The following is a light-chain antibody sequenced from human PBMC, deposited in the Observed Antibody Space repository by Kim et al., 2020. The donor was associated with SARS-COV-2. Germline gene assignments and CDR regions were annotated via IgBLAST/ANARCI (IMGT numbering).Light chain of an antibody. V-gene: IGKV3-11*01. CDR3: QQRSNWPPLT. CDR2: DIS. CDR1: QTVSSF. Sequence: EIVLTQSPATLSLSPGERATLSCRASQTVSSFLAWYQQKPGQAPRLLIYDISNRATGIPARFSGSRSGTDFTLTISSLEPEDFAVYYCQQRSNWPPLTFGGGTKLEI. J-gene: IGKJ4*01.